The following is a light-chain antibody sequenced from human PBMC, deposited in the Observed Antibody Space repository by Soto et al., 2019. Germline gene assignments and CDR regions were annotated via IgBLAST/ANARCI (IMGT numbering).Light chain of an antibody. CDR1: QHVSSR. CDR3: QQRSNWPIT. J-gene: IGKJ5*01. Sequence: EIVMTQSPGTLSLSPGERATLSCRASQHVSSRFVTWYQQRPGQAPRLLIYGASTRATGIPARFSGSGSGTDFTLTISSLQSEDFALYYCQQRSNWPITFGQGTRLEIK. V-gene: IGKV3-15*01. CDR2: GAS.